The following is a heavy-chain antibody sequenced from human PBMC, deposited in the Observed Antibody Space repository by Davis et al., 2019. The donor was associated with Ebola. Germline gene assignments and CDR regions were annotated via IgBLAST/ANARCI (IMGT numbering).Heavy chain of an antibody. CDR2: IWYDGSNK. D-gene: IGHD2-2*02. V-gene: IGHV3-33*06. CDR1: GFTFSSYG. Sequence: PGGSLRLSCAASGFTFSSYGMHWVRQAPGKGLEWVAVIWYDGSNKYYADSVKGRFTISRDNSKNTLYLQMNSLRAEDTAVYYCAKDLEYCSSTSCYTFDYWGQGTLVTVSS. J-gene: IGHJ4*02. CDR3: AKDLEYCSSTSCYTFDY.